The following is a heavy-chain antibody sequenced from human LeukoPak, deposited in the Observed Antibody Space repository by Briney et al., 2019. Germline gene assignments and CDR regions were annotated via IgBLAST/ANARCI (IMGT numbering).Heavy chain of an antibody. D-gene: IGHD6-19*01. J-gene: IGHJ4*02. CDR1: GGSMSGYY. Sequence: SETLSLTCRVSGGSMSGYYWSWIRQPPGKGLEWIGYIYFFGSTNYHPSLKSRVTISVDTSKKQCSLKLSSVTAADTAVYYCAREFGYNSGWFLDYWGQGTLVTVSS. V-gene: IGHV4-59*01. CDR3: AREFGYNSGWFLDY. CDR2: IYFFGST.